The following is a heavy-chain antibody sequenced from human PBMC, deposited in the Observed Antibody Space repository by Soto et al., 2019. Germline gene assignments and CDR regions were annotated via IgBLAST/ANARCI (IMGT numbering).Heavy chain of an antibody. CDR2: ISHSGTV. CDR1: GGPISSGYL. Sequence: QVLLQESGPGLVQPSGTLSLSCAVSGGPISSGYLWGWVRQPPGKGLEWLGDISHSGTVNYNPSLKSRVTISMDKSKSQFSLKLNSVTAADTAVYYCARSFGWYAIDYWGQGILVIVSS. D-gene: IGHD6-19*01. J-gene: IGHJ4*02. CDR3: ARSFGWYAIDY. V-gene: IGHV4-4*02.